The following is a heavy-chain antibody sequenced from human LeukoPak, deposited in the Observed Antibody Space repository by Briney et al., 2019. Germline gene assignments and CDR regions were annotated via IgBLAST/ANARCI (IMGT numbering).Heavy chain of an antibody. V-gene: IGHV4-4*09. Sequence: SETLSLTCTVSGGSISSYYWSWIWQPPGKGLEWIGYIYTSGSTNYNPSLKSRVTISVDTSKIQFSLKLSSVTAADTAVYYCARLYCSSTSCYPDPWGQGTLVTVSS. CDR1: GGSISSYY. J-gene: IGHJ5*02. CDR2: IYTSGST. D-gene: IGHD2-2*01. CDR3: ARLYCSSTSCYPDP.